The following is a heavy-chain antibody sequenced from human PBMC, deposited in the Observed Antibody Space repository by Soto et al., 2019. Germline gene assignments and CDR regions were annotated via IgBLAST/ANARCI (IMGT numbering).Heavy chain of an antibody. J-gene: IGHJ4*02. Sequence: QVQLVESGGGVVQPGRSLRLSCAASGFTFSSYGMHWVRQAPGKGLEWVAVISYDGSNKYYADSVKGRFTISRDNSKNPLYLQMNSLRAEDTAVYYCAKDKVVVAATPLGPFDYWGQGTLVTVSS. CDR3: AKDKVVVAATPLGPFDY. CDR1: GFTFSSYG. V-gene: IGHV3-30*18. D-gene: IGHD2-15*01. CDR2: ISYDGSNK.